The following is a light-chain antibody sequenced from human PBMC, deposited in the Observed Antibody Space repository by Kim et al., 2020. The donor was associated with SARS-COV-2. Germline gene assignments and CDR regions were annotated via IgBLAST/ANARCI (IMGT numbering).Light chain of an antibody. J-gene: IGKJ3*01. CDR3: QLSYSTTFT. V-gene: IGKV1-39*01. CDR1: QSISSY. CDR2: AAS. Sequence: DIQMTQSPSSLSASVGDRVTITCRASQSISSYLNWYQQKPGKAPKLLIYAASSLQSGVPSRFSGSGSGTDFTLTISSLQPEDFATYYCQLSYSTTFTFGPGTKVDIK.